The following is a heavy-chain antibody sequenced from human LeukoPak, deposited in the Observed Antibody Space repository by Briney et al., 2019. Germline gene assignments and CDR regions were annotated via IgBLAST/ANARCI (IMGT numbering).Heavy chain of an antibody. CDR2: ISAYNGNT. CDR1: GYTFTIYG. J-gene: IGHJ4*02. V-gene: IGHV1-18*01. D-gene: IGHD1-26*01. Sequence: ASVKVSCRASGYTFTIYGISGVRQAPGQGLEWMGWISAYNGNTNYAQKLQGRVTMTTDTSTSTAYMELRSLRSDDTAVYYCARSRMGATYEGIDYWGQGTLVTVSS. CDR3: ARSRMGATYEGIDY.